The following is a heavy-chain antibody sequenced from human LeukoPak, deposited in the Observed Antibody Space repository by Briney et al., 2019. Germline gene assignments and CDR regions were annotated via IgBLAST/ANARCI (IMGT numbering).Heavy chain of an antibody. V-gene: IGHV3-15*01. J-gene: IGHJ4*02. CDR3: TTSLYSGYDWGSDY. Sequence: GGSLRLSCAASGLTFKNAWMSWVRQAPGKGLEWIGRIKRKADGGTIDYAAPVKARFTISRDDSKNTLYLQMNSLKTEDTAVYYCTTSLYSGYDWGSDYWGQGTLVTASS. CDR1: GLTFKNAW. CDR2: IKRKADGGTI. D-gene: IGHD3-16*01.